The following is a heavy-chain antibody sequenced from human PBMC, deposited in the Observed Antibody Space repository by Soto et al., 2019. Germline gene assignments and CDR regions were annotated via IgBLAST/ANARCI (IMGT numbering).Heavy chain of an antibody. J-gene: IGHJ5*02. D-gene: IGHD2-2*01. CDR3: ARDGPYCSSTSSYFRGGNWFDP. CDR1: GGSISSSNW. V-gene: IGHV4-4*02. CDR2: IYHSGST. Sequence: QVQLXESGPGLVKPSGTLSLTCAVSGGSISSSNWWSWVRQPPGKGLEWIGEIYHSGSTNYNPSLKSRVTISVDKSKNQFSLKLSSVTAADTAVYYCARDGPYCSSTSSYFRGGNWFDPWGQGTLVTVSS.